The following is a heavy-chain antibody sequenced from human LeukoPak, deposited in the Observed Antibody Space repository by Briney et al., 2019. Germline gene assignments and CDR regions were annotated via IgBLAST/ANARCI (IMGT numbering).Heavy chain of an antibody. D-gene: IGHD2-2*01. J-gene: IGHJ6*04. V-gene: IGHV3-30*02. CDR3: AKGATKFCSSTSCYSDV. Sequence: GGSLRLSCAASGFTFSSYGIHWVRQAPGKGLEWVTFIRYDGSNEYYADSVKGRFTISRDNSRNTLYLQMNSLRAEDTAVYYCAKGATKFCSSTSCYSDVWGKGTTVSVSS. CDR1: GFTFSSYG. CDR2: IRYDGSNE.